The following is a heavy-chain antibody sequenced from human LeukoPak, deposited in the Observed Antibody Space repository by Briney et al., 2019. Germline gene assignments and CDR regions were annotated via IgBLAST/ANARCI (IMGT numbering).Heavy chain of an antibody. CDR1: GFTFSSSA. D-gene: IGHD3-22*01. J-gene: IGHJ1*01. V-gene: IGHV3-23*01. CDR2: LSGSGGST. CDR3: AQPTRATTGDYYLEYFHH. Sequence: PGGFLRLSCVASGFTFSSSAMSWVRQAPGKGLEWVSALSGSGGSTYYADSVKGRFTISRDNSKNTLYLQMNSLRAEDTALYFCAQPTRATTGDYYLEYFHHWGQGTLVTVSS.